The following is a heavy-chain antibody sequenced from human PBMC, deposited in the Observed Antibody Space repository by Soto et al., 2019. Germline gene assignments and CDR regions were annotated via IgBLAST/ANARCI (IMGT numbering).Heavy chain of an antibody. D-gene: IGHD2-15*01. Sequence: SLTCTVSGGSISSGDYYWSWIRQPPGKGLEWIGYIYYSGSTYYNPSLKSRVTISVDTSKNQFSLKLSSVTAADTAVYYCARVASAKGYCSGGSCYFNWFDPWGQGTLVTVS. J-gene: IGHJ5*02. CDR2: IYYSGST. CDR1: GGSISSGDYY. V-gene: IGHV4-30-4*01. CDR3: ARVASAKGYCSGGSCYFNWFDP.